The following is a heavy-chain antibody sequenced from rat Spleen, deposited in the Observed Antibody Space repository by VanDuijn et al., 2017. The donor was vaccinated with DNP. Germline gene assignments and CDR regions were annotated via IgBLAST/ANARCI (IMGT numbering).Heavy chain of an antibody. J-gene: IGHJ2*01. CDR2: INSAGST. Sequence: EVQLQESGPGLVKPSQSLSLTCSVTGYSITSNFRWSWIRKFPGNTLEWMGYINSAGSTDYNPSLKRRISITIDTSKNQFFLQVNSVTTEDTATYYCAVQLGVFDYWGQGVMGTVSS. D-gene: IGHD5-1*01. CDR3: AVQLGVFDY. CDR1: GYSITSNFR. V-gene: IGHV3-3*01.